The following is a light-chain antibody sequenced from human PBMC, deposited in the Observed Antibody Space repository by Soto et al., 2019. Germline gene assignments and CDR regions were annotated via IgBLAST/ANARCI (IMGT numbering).Light chain of an antibody. CDR3: GTWESYLSVGV. J-gene: IGLJ2*01. CDR2: DNN. Sequence: QSVLTQPPSVSAAPGQTVTISCSGSGSNIGSNSVSWYQQVPGTSPKLLLYDNNKRPSGIPDRFSGSKSGTSATLGITGLQTADEADYYCGTWESYLSVGVFGGGTKLTVL. CDR1: GSNIGSNS. V-gene: IGLV1-51*01.